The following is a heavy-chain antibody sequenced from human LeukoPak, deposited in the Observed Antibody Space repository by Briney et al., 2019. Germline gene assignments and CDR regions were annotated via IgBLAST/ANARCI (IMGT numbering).Heavy chain of an antibody. Sequence: GASVKVSCKASGYTFTSYYMHWVRQAPGQGLEWMGIINPSGGSTNYAQKFQGRVTITADKSTSTAYMELSSLRSEDTAVYYCARGRGGKYCSGGSCYSYDYYYYYMDVWGKGTTVTVSS. CDR3: ARGRGGKYCSGGSCYSYDYYYYYMDV. J-gene: IGHJ6*03. CDR2: INPSGGST. V-gene: IGHV1-46*01. CDR1: GYTFTSYY. D-gene: IGHD2-15*01.